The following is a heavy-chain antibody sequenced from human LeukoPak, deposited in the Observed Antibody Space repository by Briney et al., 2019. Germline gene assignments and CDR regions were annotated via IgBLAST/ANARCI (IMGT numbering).Heavy chain of an antibody. CDR1: GFTFSSYA. D-gene: IGHD3-10*01. J-gene: IGHJ4*02. CDR3: AKTYYYGSGSYYKAVFDY. V-gene: IGHV3-23*01. Sequence: PGGSQRLSCAASGFTFSSYAMSWVRQAPGKGLEWVSAISGSGGSTYYADSVKGRFTISRDNSKNTLYLQMNSLRAEDTAVYYCAKTYYYGSGSYYKAVFDYWGQGTLVTVSS. CDR2: ISGSGGST.